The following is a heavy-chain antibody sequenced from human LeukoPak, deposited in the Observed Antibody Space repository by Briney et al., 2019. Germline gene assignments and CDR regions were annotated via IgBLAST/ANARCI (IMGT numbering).Heavy chain of an antibody. V-gene: IGHV4-59*01. CDR3: ARSKPDNYYDSSGDAFDI. CDR1: GGSISSYY. J-gene: IGHJ3*02. Sequence: SETLSLTCTVSGGSISSYYWSWIRQPPGKGLEWIGYIYYSGSTNYNPSLKSRVTISVDTSKNQFSPKLSSVTAADTAVYYCARSKPDNYYDSSGDAFDIWGQGTMVTVSS. D-gene: IGHD3-22*01. CDR2: IYYSGST.